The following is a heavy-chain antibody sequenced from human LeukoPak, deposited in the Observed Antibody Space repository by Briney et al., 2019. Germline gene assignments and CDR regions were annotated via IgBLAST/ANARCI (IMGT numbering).Heavy chain of an antibody. Sequence: SETLSLTCTVSGGSISSSSYYWGWIRQPPGKGLEWIGSIYYSGSTYYNPSLKSRVTISVDTSKNQFSLKLSSVTAAGTVVYYCARVNAIAAAGTWGQGTLVTVSS. CDR2: IYYSGST. CDR3: ARVNAIAAAGT. J-gene: IGHJ4*02. D-gene: IGHD6-13*01. CDR1: GGSISSSSYY. V-gene: IGHV4-39*07.